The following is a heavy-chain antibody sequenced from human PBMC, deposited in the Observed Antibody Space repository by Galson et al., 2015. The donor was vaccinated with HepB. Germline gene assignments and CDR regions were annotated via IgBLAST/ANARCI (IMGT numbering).Heavy chain of an antibody. CDR1: GFIVSTNY. CDR3: ASHAPYYYGSGRYPGTFDY. CDR2: NYSGGSK. J-gene: IGHJ4*02. Sequence: SLRLSCAASGFIVSTNYMSWVRQAPGKGLEWVSVNYSGGSKYYADSVKGRFTISRDNSKNTLYLQMNSLRAEDTAVYFCASHAPYYYGSGRYPGTFDYWGQGTLVTVSS. D-gene: IGHD3-10*01. V-gene: IGHV3-53*01.